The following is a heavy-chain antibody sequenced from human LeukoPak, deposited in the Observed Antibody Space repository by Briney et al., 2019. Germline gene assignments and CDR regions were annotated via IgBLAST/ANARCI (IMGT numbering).Heavy chain of an antibody. J-gene: IGHJ3*02. CDR3: ARGVGSAAKGAFDI. CDR1: GGSISSGGYY. CDR2: IYYSGST. D-gene: IGHD2-2*01. V-gene: IGHV4-31*03. Sequence: PSETLSLTCTVSGGSISSGGYYWSWIRQHPGKGLEWIGYIYYSGSTYYNPSLKSRVTISVDTSKNQFSLKLSSATAADTAVYYCARGVGSAAKGAFDIWGQGTMVTVSS.